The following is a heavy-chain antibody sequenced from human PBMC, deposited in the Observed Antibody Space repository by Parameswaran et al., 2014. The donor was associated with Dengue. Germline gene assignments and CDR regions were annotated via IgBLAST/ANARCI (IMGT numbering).Heavy chain of an antibody. V-gene: IGHV1-2*02. D-gene: IGHD3-3*01. CDR2: INPNSGGT. J-gene: IGHJ6*03. CDR3: ARAGELLTLPGDFWSGSHYYYYYMDV. Sequence: WVRQAPGQGLEWMGWINPNSGGTNYAQKFQGRVTMTRDTSISTAYMELSRLRSDDTAVYYRARAGELLTLPGDFWSGSHYYYYYMDVWGKGTTVTVSS.